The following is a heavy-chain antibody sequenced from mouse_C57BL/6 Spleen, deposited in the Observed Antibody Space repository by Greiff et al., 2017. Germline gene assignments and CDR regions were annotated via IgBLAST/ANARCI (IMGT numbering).Heavy chain of an antibody. J-gene: IGHJ1*03. CDR1: GFTFTDYY. CDR3: ALITTVVEYFDV. V-gene: IGHV1-36*01. D-gene: IGHD1-1*01. CDR2: VYPYNGGT. Sequence: EVQLQQSGPVLVKPGPSVKISCKASGFTFTDYYMHWVKQSHGQSLEWIGLVYPYNGGTSYNQKFKGKATFTVDTSSSTAYMELNSLTSEDSAVYYCALITTVVEYFDVWGTGTTVTVSS.